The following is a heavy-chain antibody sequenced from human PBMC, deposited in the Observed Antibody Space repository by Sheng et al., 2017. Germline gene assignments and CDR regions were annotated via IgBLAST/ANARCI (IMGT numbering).Heavy chain of an antibody. CDR1: GGTFSSYA. V-gene: IGHV1-69*05. J-gene: IGHJ6*03. D-gene: IGHD6-13*01. CDR3: ARGLGIAAAGTYYYYYMDV. CDR2: IIPIFGTA. Sequence: QVQLVQSGAEVKKPGSSVKVSCKASGGTFSSYAISWVRQAPGQGLEWMGGIIPIFGTANYAQKFQGRVTITTDESTSTAYMELSSLRSEDTAVYYCARGLGIAAAGTYYYYYMDVWGKGTTVTVSS.